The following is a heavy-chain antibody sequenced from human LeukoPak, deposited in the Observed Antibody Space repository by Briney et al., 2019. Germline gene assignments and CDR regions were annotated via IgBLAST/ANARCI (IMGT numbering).Heavy chain of an antibody. CDR1: GFTFSSYA. CDR2: ISGSGGST. V-gene: IGHV3-23*01. CDR3: AKIFMGVDY. Sequence: GGSLRLSCAASGFTFSSYAMSWVRHPPAKALEWVSAISGSGGSTYYADSVKGRFPISRDNSKSTLYLQMNSLRAEDTAVYYCAKIFMGVDYWGQGTLVAVSS. D-gene: IGHD3-16*01. J-gene: IGHJ4*02.